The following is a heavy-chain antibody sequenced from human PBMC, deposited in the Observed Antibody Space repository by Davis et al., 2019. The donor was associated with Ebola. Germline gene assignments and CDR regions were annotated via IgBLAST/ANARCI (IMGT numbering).Heavy chain of an antibody. J-gene: IGHJ6*02. Sequence: GSLRLSCAVYGGSFSGYYWSWIRQPPGKGLEWIGEINHSGSTNYNPSLKSRVTISVDTSKNQFSLELSSVTAADTAVYYCARGQIFGVVKYYYGMDVWGQGTTVTVSS. CDR3: ARGQIFGVVKYYYGMDV. V-gene: IGHV4-34*01. CDR2: INHSGST. D-gene: IGHD3-3*01. CDR1: GGSFSGYY.